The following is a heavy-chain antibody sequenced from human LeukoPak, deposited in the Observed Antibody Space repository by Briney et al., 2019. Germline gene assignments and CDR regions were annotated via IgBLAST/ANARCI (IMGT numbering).Heavy chain of an antibody. D-gene: IGHD3-3*01. CDR3: ARGPTYYDFWSGHYQGYYFDY. J-gene: IGHJ4*02. V-gene: IGHV4-31*03. CDR2: IYYSGSN. Sequence: SETLSLTCTVSGGSISSGGYYWSWIRQHPGKGLEWIGYIYYSGSNYYNPSLKSRVTISVDTSKNQFSLKLSSVTAADTAVYYCARGPTYYDFWSGHYQGYYFDYWGQGTLVTVSS. CDR1: GGSISSGGYY.